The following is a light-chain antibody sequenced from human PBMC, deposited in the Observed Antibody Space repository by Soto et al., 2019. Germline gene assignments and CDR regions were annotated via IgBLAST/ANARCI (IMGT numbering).Light chain of an antibody. CDR2: GAS. CDR3: QQYDTSPRT. Sequence: EVMLTQSPGTLSLSPGERATLSCRASQSVSSNYLAWYQQKSGQAPRLLIYGASNRATGIPDRFSGSGSGTYFTLPIRRLEPEDFAVYYCQQYDTSPRTFGQGNKVEFK. V-gene: IGKV3-20*01. J-gene: IGKJ1*01. CDR1: QSVSSNY.